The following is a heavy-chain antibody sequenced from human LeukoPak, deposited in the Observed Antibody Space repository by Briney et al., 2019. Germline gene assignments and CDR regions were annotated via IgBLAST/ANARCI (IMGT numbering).Heavy chain of an antibody. D-gene: IGHD6-19*01. CDR2: LSSSGNT. CDR1: GASISGYY. CDR3: ARETGIAVAGTL. J-gene: IGHJ4*02. V-gene: IGHV4-4*07. Sequence: SETLSLTCTVSGASISGYYWSWIRQPAGKGLEWLGRLSSSGNTNYNPSLKSRVTISVDTSKNQFSLKLSSVTAADTAVYYCARETGIAVAGTLWGQGTLVTVSS.